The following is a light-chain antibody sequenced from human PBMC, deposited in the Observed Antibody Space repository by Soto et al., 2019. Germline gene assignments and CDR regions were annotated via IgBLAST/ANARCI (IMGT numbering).Light chain of an antibody. CDR3: QQYHDSPMNT. V-gene: IGKV3D-15*02. Sequence: EIVLTQSPATLSVSPGERATLSCRASQSISRTLAWYQQRPGQPPRLLIYDASIRATGFPARFSGSGSGTEFTLTISSLQSEDFAVYYCQQYHDSPMNTFGQGTKLQIK. CDR1: QSISRT. CDR2: DAS. J-gene: IGKJ2*01.